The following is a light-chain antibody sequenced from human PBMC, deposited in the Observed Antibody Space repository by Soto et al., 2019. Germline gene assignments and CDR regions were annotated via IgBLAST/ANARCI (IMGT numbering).Light chain of an antibody. CDR1: QSVSNN. CDR3: QQRSNWPT. Sequence: EIVITQSPATLSVSPGERATLSCRASQSVSNNLAWYQQKPGQAPRLLMYGASTRATGIPARFSGSGSGTDFTLTISSLEPEDFAVYYCQQRSNWPTFGQGTKVDIK. V-gene: IGKV3-15*01. J-gene: IGKJ1*01. CDR2: GAS.